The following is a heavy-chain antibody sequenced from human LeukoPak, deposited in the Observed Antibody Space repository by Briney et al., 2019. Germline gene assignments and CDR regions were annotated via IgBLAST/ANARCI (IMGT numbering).Heavy chain of an antibody. D-gene: IGHD3-10*01. CDR2: IYYSGNT. J-gene: IGHJ4*02. V-gene: IGHV4-59*08. CDR3: ARVWGSGSSIDY. Sequence: SETLSLTCTVSGGSIRSYYWGWIRQPPGKGLEWIGYIYYSGNTNYNPSLKSRVTISVDTSKNQFSLKLSSVTAADTAVYYCARVWGSGSSIDYWGQGTLVTVSS. CDR1: GGSIRSYY.